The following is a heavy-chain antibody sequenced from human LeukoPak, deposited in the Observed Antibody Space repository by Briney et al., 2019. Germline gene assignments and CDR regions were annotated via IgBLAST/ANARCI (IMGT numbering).Heavy chain of an antibody. Sequence: ASVKDSLKASGYTFTDYHMHLVRQAPGQGPEWMGWINPNSGGTNYAQKLQGRVTMSRDTSISTAYMELSRLRSDDTAVYYCAREGYYGSGSYYKRDTDFDYWGQGTLVTVSS. CDR3: AREGYYGSGSYYKRDTDFDY. CDR2: INPNSGGT. D-gene: IGHD3-10*01. CDR1: GYTFTDYH. V-gene: IGHV1-2*02. J-gene: IGHJ4*02.